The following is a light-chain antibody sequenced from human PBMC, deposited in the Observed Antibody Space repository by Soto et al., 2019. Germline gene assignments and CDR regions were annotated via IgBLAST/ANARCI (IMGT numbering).Light chain of an antibody. V-gene: IGLV1-40*01. Sequence: QSVLTQPPSVSGAPGQRVTISCTGSSSNIGAGYDVHWYQQLPGTAPKLLIYGNNNRPSGVPDRFSGSKSGTSASLAITGLQAEDEADYYCQSYDSSLSGSVFGGXTXLTVL. CDR1: SSNIGAGYD. CDR3: QSYDSSLSGSV. CDR2: GNN. J-gene: IGLJ2*01.